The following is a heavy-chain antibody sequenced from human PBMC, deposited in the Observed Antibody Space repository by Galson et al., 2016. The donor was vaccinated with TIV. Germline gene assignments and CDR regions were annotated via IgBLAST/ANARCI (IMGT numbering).Heavy chain of an antibody. V-gene: IGHV5-51*01. D-gene: IGHD3-3*01. CDR3: ARQAGRGYGMDV. Sequence: QSGAEVKKPGEALKLSCKGSGYPFSSWYIAWVRQKPGKGLEWMGKIYPDDSETTYSPSFQGQVTLSVDKSTRTAYLQWRSLKASDTAMYYCARQAGRGYGMDVWGHGTTVIVSS. CDR1: GYPFSSWY. J-gene: IGHJ6*02. CDR2: IYPDDSET.